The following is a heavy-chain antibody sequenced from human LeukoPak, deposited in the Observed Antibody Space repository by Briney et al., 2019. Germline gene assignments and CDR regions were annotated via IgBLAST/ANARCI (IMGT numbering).Heavy chain of an antibody. CDR3: VKGMVVTALFDY. D-gene: IGHD2-21*02. J-gene: IGHJ4*02. V-gene: IGHV3-64D*06. Sequence: GGSLRLSCAASGFTFSSYAMHWVRQAPGKGLEYVSAISSNGGSTYYADSVKGRFTISRDNSKNTLYLQMSNLRAEDTAVYYCVKGMVVTALFDYWGQGTLVTVSS. CDR2: ISSNGGST. CDR1: GFTFSSYA.